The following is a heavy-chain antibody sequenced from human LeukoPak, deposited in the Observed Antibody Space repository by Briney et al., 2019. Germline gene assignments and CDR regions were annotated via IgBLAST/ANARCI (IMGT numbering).Heavy chain of an antibody. Sequence: PSETLSLTCAVYGGSFSGYYWSWVRQGPGKGLEWVSAISGSGGSTYYADSVKGRFTMSIDNSKNTLYLQMNSLRAEDTAVYYCARFGSDYYYPYYDYWGQGTLVTVSS. CDR2: ISGSGGST. CDR1: GGSFSGYY. V-gene: IGHV3-23*01. CDR3: ARFGSDYYYPYYDY. J-gene: IGHJ4*02. D-gene: IGHD3-22*01.